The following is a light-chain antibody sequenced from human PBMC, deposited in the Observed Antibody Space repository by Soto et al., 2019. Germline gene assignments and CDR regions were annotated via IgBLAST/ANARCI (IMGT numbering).Light chain of an antibody. V-gene: IGKV1-12*01. CDR2: RAS. CDR3: QQTTTFALT. J-gene: IGKJ4*01. CDR1: QGITSW. Sequence: DLQMTQSPSSVSASVGDRVTITCRASQGITSWLAWYQQKPGKAPKLLIYRASNLQSGVPSRFSGSGSGTEFTLTISGLQPADFATYYCQQTTTFALTFGGGTKVEIK.